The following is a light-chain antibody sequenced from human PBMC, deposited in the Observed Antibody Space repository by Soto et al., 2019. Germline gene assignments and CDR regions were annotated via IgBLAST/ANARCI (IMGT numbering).Light chain of an antibody. CDR3: QQYYSSSLT. CDR2: GAA. Sequence: DILMTQSPESLAVSLGEXAAINWKSSQSLLYSSNNKNHLAWYQQNPGQPPQLLIYGAATRECGVPDRFSGSGSGTDFTLTINSLQAEDLAVYYCQQYYSSSLTFGGGTNVDIK. J-gene: IGKJ4*01. CDR1: QSLLYSSNNKNH. V-gene: IGKV4-1*01.